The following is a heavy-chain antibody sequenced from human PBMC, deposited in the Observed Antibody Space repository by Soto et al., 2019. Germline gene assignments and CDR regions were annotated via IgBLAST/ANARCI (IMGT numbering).Heavy chain of an antibody. CDR2: INPSGGST. CDR1: GYTFISYY. V-gene: IGHV1-46*03. D-gene: IGHD3-22*01. Sequence: ASVKVSCKASGYTFISYYMHWVRQAPVQGLEWMGIINPSGGSTSYAQKFQGRVTMTRDTSTSTVYMELSSLRSEDTAVYYCARALNYDSSGLYWFDPWGQGTLVTVSS. J-gene: IGHJ5*02. CDR3: ARALNYDSSGLYWFDP.